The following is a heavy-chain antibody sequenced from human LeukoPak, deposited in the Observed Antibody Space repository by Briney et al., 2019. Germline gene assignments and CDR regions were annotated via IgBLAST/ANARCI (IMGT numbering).Heavy chain of an antibody. CDR2: IKLGEYER. D-gene: IGHD5-18*01. CDR3: ARVQYTALVYSPHFDN. J-gene: IGHJ4*02. V-gene: IGHV3-7*01. Sequence: PGGSLRLFCAASGFSFSRYWMTWVRQAPGKGLEWVASIKLGEYERSYVDSVKGRFTISRDNAKSSLYLEMNSLGAEDTAMYFCARVQYTALVYSPHFDNWGQGILVTVS. CDR1: GFSFSRYW.